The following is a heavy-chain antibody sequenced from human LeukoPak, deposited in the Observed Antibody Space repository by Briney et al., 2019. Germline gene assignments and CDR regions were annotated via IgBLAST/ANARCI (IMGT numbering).Heavy chain of an antibody. Sequence: PGGSLRLSCAASGFTVSSNYMSWVRQAPGKGLEWVSIIYSGGSTYYADSVKGRFTISRDNSKNTLSLQMTSLRTEDTAVYHCAKDRWVGIAARQWDYWGQGTLVTVSS. V-gene: IGHV3-53*05. CDR1: GFTVSSNY. CDR3: AKDRWVGIAARQWDY. J-gene: IGHJ4*02. D-gene: IGHD6-6*01. CDR2: IYSGGST.